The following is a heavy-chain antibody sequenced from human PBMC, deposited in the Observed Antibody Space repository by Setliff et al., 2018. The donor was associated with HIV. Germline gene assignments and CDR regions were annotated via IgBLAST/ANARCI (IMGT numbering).Heavy chain of an antibody. CDR2: INHSGST. V-gene: IGHV4-34*01. J-gene: IGHJ6*02. CDR3: VRGGRRRGFYYFGMDV. Sequence: LSLTCDVYGGSFSGYYWSRIRQPPGKGLEWIGEINHSGSTNYNPSLKSRVAISVDTSKTQLSLNLSSVTAADTAIYYCVRGGRRRGFYYFGMDVWGQGTTVTVSS. D-gene: IGHD3-10*01. CDR1: GGSFSGYY.